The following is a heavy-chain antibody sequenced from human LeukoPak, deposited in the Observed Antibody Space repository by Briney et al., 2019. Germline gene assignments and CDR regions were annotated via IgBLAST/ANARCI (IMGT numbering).Heavy chain of an antibody. J-gene: IGHJ4*02. V-gene: IGHV3-48*04. D-gene: IGHD3-22*01. CDR1: GFTFSTYW. CDR3: AGFSAYDNTAHPA. Sequence: GGSLRLSCVGSGFTFSTYWMKWVRQGPGKGLERVAFMSASGTTIYYADSVKGRFTISRDLAENSLFLQMNSLRADDTAIYYCAGFSAYDNTAHPAWGQGTLVTVSS. CDR2: MSASGTTI.